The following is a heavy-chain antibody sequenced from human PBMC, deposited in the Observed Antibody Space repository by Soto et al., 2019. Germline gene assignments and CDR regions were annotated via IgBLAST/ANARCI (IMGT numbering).Heavy chain of an antibody. J-gene: IGHJ6*02. CDR1: GFTFTNYA. Sequence: LRLSCAASGFTFTNYAMSWVRQAPGKGLQWVSAISASGDNTYYTDSVKGRFTISRDNSRNTLYLQMNRLRAEDTAVYFCAKRSLAGTYYLGTMDVWGQGTTVTVSS. V-gene: IGHV3-23*01. D-gene: IGHD3-10*01. CDR3: AKRSLAGTYYLGTMDV. CDR2: ISASGDNT.